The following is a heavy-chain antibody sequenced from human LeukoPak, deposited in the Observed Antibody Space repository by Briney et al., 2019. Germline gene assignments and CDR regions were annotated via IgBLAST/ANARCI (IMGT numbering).Heavy chain of an antibody. Sequence: SETLSLTCTVSGHYMNSDYWSWIRQPPGKGLEWIGYIYYTGNTNYNPSLKSRTTISVDTSKNQFSLRLNSVTAADTAVYYCARHAYVVNPFDSWGQGTLVIISS. V-gene: IGHV4-59*08. J-gene: IGHJ4*02. D-gene: IGHD2-21*01. CDR2: IYYTGNT. CDR3: ARHAYVVNPFDS. CDR1: GHYMNSDY.